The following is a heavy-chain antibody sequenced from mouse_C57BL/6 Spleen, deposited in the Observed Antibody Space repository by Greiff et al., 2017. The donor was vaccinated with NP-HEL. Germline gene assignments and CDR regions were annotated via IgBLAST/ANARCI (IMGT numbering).Heavy chain of an antibody. J-gene: IGHJ4*01. V-gene: IGHV1-64*01. CDR1: GYTFTSYW. CDR2: IHPNSGST. CDR3: AREIYYGSSYGGAKDY. Sequence: QVQLQQPGAELVKPGASVKLSCKASGYTFTSYWMHWVKQRPGQGLEWIGMIHPNSGSTNYNEKFKSKATLTVDKSSSTAYMQLSSLTSEDSAVYYCAREIYYGSSYGGAKDYWGQGTSVTVSS. D-gene: IGHD1-1*01.